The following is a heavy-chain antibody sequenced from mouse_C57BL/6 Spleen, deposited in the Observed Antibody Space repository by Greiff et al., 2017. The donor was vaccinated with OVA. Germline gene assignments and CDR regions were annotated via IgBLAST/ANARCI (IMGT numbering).Heavy chain of an antibody. V-gene: IGHV5-4*01. Sequence: EVMLVESGGGLVKPGGSLKLSCAASGFTFSSYAMSWVRQTPETRLEWVATISDGGSYTYYPDNVKGRFTISRDTAKNKLYLQMSHLKSEDTAMSYCARDETTVLSFAYWGQGTLVTVSA. J-gene: IGHJ3*01. CDR1: GFTFSSYA. D-gene: IGHD1-1*01. CDR2: ISDGGSYT. CDR3: ARDETTVLSFAY.